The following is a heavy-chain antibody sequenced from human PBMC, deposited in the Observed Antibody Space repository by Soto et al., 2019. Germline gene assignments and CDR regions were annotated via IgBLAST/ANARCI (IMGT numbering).Heavy chain of an antibody. CDR1: GGPVSGDDLY. CDR2: VYHTGTT. V-gene: IGHV4-31*02. CDR3: ARALVTDYNSRDYRYYFAMDV. Sequence: HLQESGPGLVKPSQTLSLTCVVSGGPVSGDDLYWSWIRHLPGKGLEWIANVYHTGTTYYNPSLKSRVSMSVDTSQNQFSLILASVTAADTAVYYCARALVTDYNSRDYRYYFAMDVCGQGTSVTVSS. D-gene: IGHD3-22*01. J-gene: IGHJ6*02.